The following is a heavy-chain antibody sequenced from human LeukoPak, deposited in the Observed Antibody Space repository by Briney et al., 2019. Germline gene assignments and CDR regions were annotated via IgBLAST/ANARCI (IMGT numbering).Heavy chain of an antibody. CDR2: ISGSGGST. CDR1: GFTFSSYA. V-gene: IGHV3-23*01. CDR3: AKDGTHYDFWSGYYQNNWFDP. J-gene: IGHJ5*02. Sequence: GGSLRLSCAASGFTFSSYAMSWVRQAPGKGLEWVSAISGSGGSTYYAVSVKGRFTISRDNSKNTLYLQMNSLRAEDTAVYYCAKDGTHYDFWSGYYQNNWFDPWGQGTLVTVSS. D-gene: IGHD3-3*01.